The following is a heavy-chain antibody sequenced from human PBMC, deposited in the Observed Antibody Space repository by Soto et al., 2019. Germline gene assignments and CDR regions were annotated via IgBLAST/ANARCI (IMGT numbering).Heavy chain of an antibody. CDR3: ARIGYHYSGVCYFDY. CDR2: IYYSGST. CDR1: GGSISSSSYY. D-gene: IGHD3-16*02. Sequence: SETLSLTCTVSGGSISSSSYYWGWIRQPPGKGLEWIGSIYYSGSTYYNPSLKSRVTISVDTSKNQFSLKLSSVTAADTAVYYCARIGYHYSGVCYFDYWGQGTLVTVSS. V-gene: IGHV4-39*01. J-gene: IGHJ4*03.